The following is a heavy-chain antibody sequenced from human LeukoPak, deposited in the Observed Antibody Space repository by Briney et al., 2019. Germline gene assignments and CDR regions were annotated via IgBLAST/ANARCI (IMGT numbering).Heavy chain of an antibody. J-gene: IGHJ3*02. D-gene: IGHD4-17*01. CDR3: ARDKTPQTTVTTNAFDI. CDR2: IYTSGST. Sequence: SETLSLTCTVSGGSISSGSYYWSWIRQPAGKGLEWIGRIYTSGSTNYNPSLKSRVTISVDTSKNQFSLKLSSVTAADTAVYYCARDKTPQTTVTTNAFDIWGQGTMVTVSS. V-gene: IGHV4-61*02. CDR1: GGSISSGSYY.